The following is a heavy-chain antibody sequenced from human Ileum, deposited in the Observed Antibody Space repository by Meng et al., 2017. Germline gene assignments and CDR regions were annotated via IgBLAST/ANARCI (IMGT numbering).Heavy chain of an antibody. CDR3: ARHGGYYQDF. V-gene: IGHV4-4*02. CDR2: IDQSGNS. Sequence: QVQLQESGPGLVTASETLSLTWSVSGASVSANSYWSWVRQPPGKGLAWIGQIDQSGNSYYSPSLKSRVTMSIDKSKNQFSLRLTSVTAADTAAYYCARHGGYYQDFWGQGTLVTVSS. J-gene: IGHJ4*02. D-gene: IGHD4/OR15-4a*01. CDR1: GASVSANSY.